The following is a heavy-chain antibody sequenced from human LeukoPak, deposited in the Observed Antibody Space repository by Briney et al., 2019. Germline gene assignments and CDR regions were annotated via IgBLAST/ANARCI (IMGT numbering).Heavy chain of an antibody. V-gene: IGHV4-30-4*07. CDR3: ARSLGFGELLYFEY. CDR1: GGSINSGGYT. J-gene: IGHJ4*02. Sequence: SETLSLTCAVTGGSINSGGYTWSWVRQPAGKRLEFLGYLSYSGSNYYIPSLKSRLLISGDTSRGQFSLSLTSVTAADTAVYYCARSLGFGELLYFEYWGQGALVTVS. CDR2: LSYSGSN. D-gene: IGHD3-10*01.